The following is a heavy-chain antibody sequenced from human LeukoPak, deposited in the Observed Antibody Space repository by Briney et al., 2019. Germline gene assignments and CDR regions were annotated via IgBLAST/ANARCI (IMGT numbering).Heavy chain of an antibody. CDR3: ARVLSSGYCSSTSCYRPLWDFDY. CDR1: GGTFSSYA. CDR2: IIPIFGTA. D-gene: IGHD2-2*01. J-gene: IGHJ4*02. V-gene: IGHV1-69*13. Sequence: SVTVSCKASGGTFSSYAISWVRQAPGQGREWMGGIIPIFGTANYAQKFQGRVTITADESTSTAYMELSSLRSEDTAVYYCARVLSSGYCSSTSCYRPLWDFDYWGQGTLVTVSS.